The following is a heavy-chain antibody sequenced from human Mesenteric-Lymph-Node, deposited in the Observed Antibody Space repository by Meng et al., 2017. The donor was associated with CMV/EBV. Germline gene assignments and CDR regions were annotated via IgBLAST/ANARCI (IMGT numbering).Heavy chain of an antibody. CDR1: GDYIISNNW. J-gene: IGHJ4*02. CDR3: ARRGPQLYDY. V-gene: IGHV4-4*02. Sequence: CAVSGDYIISNNWWSWVRQPPGEGLEWIGEIHHSGTTNYNPSLKTRVTMSVDKSKNQFSLKLTSVTAADTAFYYCARRGPQLYDYWGQGTLVTVSS. CDR2: IHHSGTT. D-gene: IGHD3-10*01.